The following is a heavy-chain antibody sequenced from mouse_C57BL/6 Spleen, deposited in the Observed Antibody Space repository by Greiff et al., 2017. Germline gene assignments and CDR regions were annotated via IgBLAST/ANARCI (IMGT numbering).Heavy chain of an antibody. D-gene: IGHD6-1*01. CDR2: IDPRSGNT. J-gene: IGHJ3*01. Sequence: QVQLQQSGAELARPGASVKLSCKASGYTFTSYGISWVKQRTGQGLEWIGEIDPRSGNTNYNEKFKGKATLTADKSSSTAYMELRSLTSEDSAVYFCARPGQIPQPAWFAYWGQGTLVTVSA. CDR1: GYTFTSYG. CDR3: ARPGQIPQPAWFAY. V-gene: IGHV1-81*01.